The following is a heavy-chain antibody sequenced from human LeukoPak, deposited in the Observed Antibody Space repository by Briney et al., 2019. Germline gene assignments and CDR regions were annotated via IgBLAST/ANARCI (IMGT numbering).Heavy chain of an antibody. Sequence: SETLSLTCAVSGGSISSGGYSWSRIRQPPGKGLEWIGYIYYSGSTYYNPSLKSRVTISVDTSKNQFSLKLSSVTAADTAVYYCARSYYDFWSGPQRDYMDVWGKGATVTVSS. J-gene: IGHJ6*03. CDR2: IYYSGST. CDR3: ARSYYDFWSGPQRDYMDV. CDR1: GGSISSGGYS. V-gene: IGHV4-30-4*07. D-gene: IGHD3-3*01.